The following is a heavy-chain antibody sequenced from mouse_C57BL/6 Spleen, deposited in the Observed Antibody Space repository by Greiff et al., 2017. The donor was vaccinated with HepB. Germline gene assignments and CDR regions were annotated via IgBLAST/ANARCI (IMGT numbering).Heavy chain of an antibody. Sequence: EVQLQQSGPELVKPGASVKISCKASGYTFTDYYMNWVKQSHGKSLEWIGDINPNNGGTSYNQKFKGKATLTVDKSSSTAYMELRSLTSEDSADYYCARGAYYSNYLDYWGQGTTLTVSS. V-gene: IGHV1-26*01. D-gene: IGHD2-5*01. CDR1: GYTFTDYY. CDR2: INPNNGGT. CDR3: ARGAYYSNYLDY. J-gene: IGHJ2*01.